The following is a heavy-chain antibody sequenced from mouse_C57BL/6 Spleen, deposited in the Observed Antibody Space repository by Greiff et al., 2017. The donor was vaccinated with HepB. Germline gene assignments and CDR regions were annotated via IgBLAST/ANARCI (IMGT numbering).Heavy chain of an antibody. CDR2: ISSGSSTI. V-gene: IGHV5-17*01. CDR3: ARRNLGWFAY. Sequence: EVMLVESGGGLVKPGGSLKLSCAASGFTFSDYGMHWVRQAPEKGLEWVAYISSGSSTIYYADTVKGRFTISRDNAKNTLFLQMTSLRSEDTAMYYCARRNLGWFAYWGQGTLVTVSA. D-gene: IGHD3-3*01. CDR1: GFTFSDYG. J-gene: IGHJ3*01.